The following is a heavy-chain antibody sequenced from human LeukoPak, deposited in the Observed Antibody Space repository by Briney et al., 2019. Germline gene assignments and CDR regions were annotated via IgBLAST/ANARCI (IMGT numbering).Heavy chain of an antibody. V-gene: IGHV4-34*01. Sequence: SETLSLTCAVYGGSFSGYYWSWIRQPPGKGLEWIGEINHSGSTNYNPSLKSRVTISVDTSKNQLSLKLSSVTAADTAVYYCARGPRESGGRRANYYGMDVWGQGTTVTVSS. J-gene: IGHJ6*02. D-gene: IGHD2-15*01. CDR2: INHSGST. CDR1: GGSFSGYY. CDR3: ARGPRESGGRRANYYGMDV.